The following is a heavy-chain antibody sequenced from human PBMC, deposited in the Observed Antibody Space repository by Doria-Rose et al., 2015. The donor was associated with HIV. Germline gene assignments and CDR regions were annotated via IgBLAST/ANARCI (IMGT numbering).Heavy chain of an antibody. D-gene: IGHD6-13*01. CDR3: ARIKSSRWYHKYYFDF. Sequence: SGPVLVKPTETLTLTCTVSGVSLSSPGMGVSWIRQPPGKALEWLADIFSDDGRSYKTSLKSRLTISRGTSKSQVVLTMTDMDPVDTATYYCARIKSSRWYHKYYFDFWGQGTLVTVSA. V-gene: IGHV2-26*01. CDR1: GVSLSSPGMG. J-gene: IGHJ4*02. CDR2: IFSDDGR.